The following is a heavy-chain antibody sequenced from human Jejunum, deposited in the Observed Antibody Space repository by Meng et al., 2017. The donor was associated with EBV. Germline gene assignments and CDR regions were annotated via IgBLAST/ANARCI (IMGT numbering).Heavy chain of an antibody. CDR2: IYYTGRT. CDR1: GASISSGAW. CDR3: ATSMSGYSYGYS. J-gene: IGHJ5*02. D-gene: IGHD5-12*01. V-gene: IGHV4-4*02. Sequence: QVRWQVPRPALVAAWGTLSLPGAVSGASISSGAWWRWVRQARGEGLEWIGEIYYTGRTNYNPSLKSRVSMSIDKSKNQFSLNLNSVTVADTAVYYCATSMSGYSYGYSWGQGTLVTVSS.